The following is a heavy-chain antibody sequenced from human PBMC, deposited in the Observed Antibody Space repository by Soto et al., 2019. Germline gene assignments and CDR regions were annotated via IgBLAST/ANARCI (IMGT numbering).Heavy chain of an antibody. Sequence: SGTLSLTCAVDGGSCSGYYWSWILQPPGKGLEGIGEINHSGSTNYNPSLKSRVTISVDTSKNQFSLKLSSVTAADTAVYYCARGLFRSGQQMVRRGYYYYGMDVWGQGTTVT. CDR1: GGSCSGYY. CDR3: ARGLFRSGQQMVRRGYYYYGMDV. D-gene: IGHD6-13*01. CDR2: INHSGST. V-gene: IGHV4-34*01. J-gene: IGHJ6*02.